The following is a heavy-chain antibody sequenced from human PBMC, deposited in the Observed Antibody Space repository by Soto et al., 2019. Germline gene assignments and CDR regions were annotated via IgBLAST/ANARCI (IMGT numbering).Heavy chain of an antibody. V-gene: IGHV3-23*01. J-gene: IGHJ4*02. D-gene: IGHD4-17*01. CDR2: ISGSGGST. CDR3: ASPGDDQY. CDR1: GFTFTNYV. Sequence: EVQLLESGGGLVQPGGSLRLSCTASGFTFTNYVMSWVRQAPGKGLEWVSAISGSGGSTYYADSVKGRFTISRDNSKNTLHLQLNRLRAEDTAVYYCASPGDDQYWGQGTLVTVSS.